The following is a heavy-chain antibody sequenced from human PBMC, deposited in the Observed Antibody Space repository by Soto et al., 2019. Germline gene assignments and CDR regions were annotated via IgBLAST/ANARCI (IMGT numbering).Heavy chain of an antibody. CDR2: IIPMSGIG. J-gene: IGHJ6*02. D-gene: IGHD6-13*01. CDR3: VRDGSIAAAGSNYYYGMDV. V-gene: IGHV1-69*01. CDR1: GGTFSSSA. Sequence: QVQLVQSGAEVKKPGSSVKVSCKASGGTFSSSAISWVRQAPGQGLEWMGGIIPMSGIGKYAQKFQGRVTITADDSTSTVYMEPNRLRSEDTAVYYCVRDGSIAAAGSNYYYGMDVWGQGTTVTVSS.